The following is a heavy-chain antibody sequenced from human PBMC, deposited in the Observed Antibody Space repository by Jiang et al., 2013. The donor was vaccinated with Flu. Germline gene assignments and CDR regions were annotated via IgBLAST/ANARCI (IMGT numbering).Heavy chain of an antibody. D-gene: IGHD3-3*01. CDR2: IYYSGST. Sequence: GLVKPSETLSLTCTVSGGSISSYYWSWIRQPPGKGLEWIGYIYYSGSTNYNPSLKSRVTISVDKSKNQFSLKLSSVTAADTAVYYCARDNYDFWSGYYYYGMDVWGQGTTVTVSS. CDR3: ARDNYDFWSGYYYYGMDV. J-gene: IGHJ6*02. V-gene: IGHV4-59*12. CDR1: GGSISSYY.